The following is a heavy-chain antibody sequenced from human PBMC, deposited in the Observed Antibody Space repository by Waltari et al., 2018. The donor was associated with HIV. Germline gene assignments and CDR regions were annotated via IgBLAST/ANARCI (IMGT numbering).Heavy chain of an antibody. CDR3: VRDAKIVVSIPYFDP. J-gene: IGHJ5*02. Sequence: DVKLVESGGGLVKTGGSLTLSCVAYGTTLRPCGPHWVRQAPGKGLEWVASISGTSTFVKYADSVKGRFTTSRDNAKNTVYLQMDSLRVEDSAIYYCVRDAKIVVSIPYFDPWGQGVLVTVSS. V-gene: IGHV3-21*04. CDR1: GTTLRPCG. D-gene: IGHD3-16*01. CDR2: ISGTSTFV.